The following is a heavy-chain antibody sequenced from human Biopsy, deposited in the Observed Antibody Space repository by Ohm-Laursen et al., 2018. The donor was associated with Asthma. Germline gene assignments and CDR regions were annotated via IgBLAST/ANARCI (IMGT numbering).Heavy chain of an antibody. CDR3: SRDTLGYYFDI. D-gene: IGHD6-13*01. Sequence: SLRLSCSASGTHFGSYNMHWARQAPGKGLEWAAVITFDGSTQHYGDSVKGRFTISRDNSKNMLFLQMNSLRAEDTAVYYCSRDTLGYYFDIWGQGTQVTVSA. CDR2: ITFDGSTQ. V-gene: IGHV3-30-3*01. J-gene: IGHJ4*02. CDR1: GTHFGSYN.